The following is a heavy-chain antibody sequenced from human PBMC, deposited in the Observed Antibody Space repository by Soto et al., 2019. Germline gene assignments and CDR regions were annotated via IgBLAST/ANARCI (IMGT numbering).Heavy chain of an antibody. CDR3: ASPYYYDSSGYPDAFDI. CDR2: ISSSGSTI. CDR1: GFTFSSYE. J-gene: IGHJ3*02. Sequence: GGSLRLSCAASGFTFSSYEMNWVRQAPGKGLEWVSYISSSGSTIYYADSVKGRFTISRDNAKNSLYLQMNSLRAGDTAVYYCASPYYYDSSGYPDAFDIWGQGTMVTVSS. V-gene: IGHV3-48*03. D-gene: IGHD3-22*01.